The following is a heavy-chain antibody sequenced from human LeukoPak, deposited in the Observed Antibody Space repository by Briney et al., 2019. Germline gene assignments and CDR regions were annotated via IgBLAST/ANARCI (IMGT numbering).Heavy chain of an antibody. V-gene: IGHV4-4*07. CDR1: GGSMRKSY. CDR3: AGGDYYYSSGCFDY. J-gene: IGHJ4*02. Sequence: SDTLSLTCTVYGGSMRKSYWSWIRQPDGKGPEWVGRIFTTGSTTYNRSLKSRVIISIDVSKNEFSLKMTSGTAADAAVYYCAGGDYYYSSGCFDYWGQGTLVSVSS. D-gene: IGHD3-22*01. CDR2: IFTTGST.